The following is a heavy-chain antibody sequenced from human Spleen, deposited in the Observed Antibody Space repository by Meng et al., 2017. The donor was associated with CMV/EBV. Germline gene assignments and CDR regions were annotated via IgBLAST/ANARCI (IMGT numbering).Heavy chain of an antibody. CDR3: ARVGAYCGGDCYHPR. J-gene: IGHJ4*02. V-gene: IGHV4-30-4*08. CDR2: IYYSGSN. D-gene: IGHD2-21*02. Sequence: SFLGCAKPSQTLSLTCIVSGGSLRSVDYYWSRIRQPPGKGLEWIGYIYYSGSNYYTPSLKSRVTISVDESKNQFSLRLSSVTAADTAVYYCARVGAYCGGDCYHPRWGQGTLVTVSS. CDR1: GGSLRSVDYY.